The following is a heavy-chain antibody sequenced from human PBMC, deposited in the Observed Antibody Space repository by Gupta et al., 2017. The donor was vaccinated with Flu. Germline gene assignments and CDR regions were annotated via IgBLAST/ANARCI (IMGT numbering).Heavy chain of an antibody. V-gene: IGHV5-10-1*01. CDR3: AGHRVGATNDF. CDR1: GHSFINDW. J-gene: IGHJ4*02. D-gene: IGHD1-26*01. Sequence: EVQLVQSGAEVRRPGESLRISCQGSGHSFINDWIAWVRQVPGKGLEFMGRIDPSDSLINYSPSFEGHITISVDKSIGAAYLQWSTLKASDTAVYFCAGHRVGATNDFWGQGTHVTVSS. CDR2: IDPSDSLI.